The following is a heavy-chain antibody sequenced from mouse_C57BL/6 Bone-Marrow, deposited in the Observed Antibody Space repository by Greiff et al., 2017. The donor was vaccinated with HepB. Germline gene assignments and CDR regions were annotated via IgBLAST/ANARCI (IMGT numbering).Heavy chain of an antibody. V-gene: IGHV5-4*03. CDR3: ARVGQLGGFAY. D-gene: IGHD4-1*02. CDR2: ISDGGSYT. J-gene: IGHJ3*01. Sequence: EVKLVESGGGLVKPGGSLKLSCAASGFTFSSYAMSWVRQTPEKRLEWVATISDGGSYTYYPDNVKGRFTISRDNAKNNLYMQMSHLKSEDTAMYYCARVGQLGGFAYWGQGTLVTVSA. CDR1: GFTFSSYA.